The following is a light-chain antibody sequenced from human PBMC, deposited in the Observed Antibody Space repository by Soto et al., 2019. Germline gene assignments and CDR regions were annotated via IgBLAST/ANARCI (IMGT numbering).Light chain of an antibody. CDR3: ETWVINTHVV. V-gene: IGLV4-60*02. Sequence: QPVLTQSSSASASLGSSVKLTCTLSSGHTTYIIAWHQQQPGKAPRYLMKLETSGSYNKGSGVPDRFSGSSSGADRYLTISNLQFEDEADYYCETWVINTHVVFGGGTKLTVL. CDR2: LETSGSY. CDR1: SGHTTYI. J-gene: IGLJ2*01.